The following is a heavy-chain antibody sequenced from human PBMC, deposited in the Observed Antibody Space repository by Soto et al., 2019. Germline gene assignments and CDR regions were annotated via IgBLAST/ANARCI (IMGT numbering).Heavy chain of an antibody. D-gene: IGHD3-3*01. J-gene: IGHJ4*02. CDR2: IYYNGST. CDR3: ARNDFWSGYYAGNRDY. Sequence: QVQLQESGPGLVKPSETLSLTCTVSGGSVSSGSYYWSWIRQPPGKGLEWIGYIYYNGSTNYNPSRQSRVTRSVDTSKNQFSLKLSSVTAADTAVYYCARNDFWSGYYAGNRDYWGQGTLVTVSS. CDR1: GGSVSSGSYY. V-gene: IGHV4-61*01.